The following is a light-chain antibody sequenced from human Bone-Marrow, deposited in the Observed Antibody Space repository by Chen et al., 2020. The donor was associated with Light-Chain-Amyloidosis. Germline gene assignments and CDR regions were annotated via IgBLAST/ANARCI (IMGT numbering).Light chain of an antibody. CDR1: SSDVGDDNH. Sequence: QSARTQPASVSGSPGQSITISCTGTSSDVGDDNHVSWYQQHPDKSPKLMIYGDTNRPPWVPDRFSGSKSDNTASLTISGLQTEGEADYCCSSYTITNPLVFGSGTSVTVL. J-gene: IGLJ1*01. CDR2: GDT. V-gene: IGLV2-14*01. CDR3: SSYTITNPLV.